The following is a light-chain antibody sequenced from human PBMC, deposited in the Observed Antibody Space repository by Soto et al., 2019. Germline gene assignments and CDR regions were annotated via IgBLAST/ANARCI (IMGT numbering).Light chain of an antibody. CDR2: AAS. V-gene: IGKV1-39*01. CDR3: QHYNSYSEA. CDR1: QTVSRY. J-gene: IGKJ1*01. Sequence: DIQLTQSPSSLSASVGDTVTVTWRASQTVSRYLNWYQQKSGTAPKLLIYAASTLHTGVPSRFSGRGSGTEFTLTISSLQPDDFATYYCQHYNSYSEAFGQGTKVDIK.